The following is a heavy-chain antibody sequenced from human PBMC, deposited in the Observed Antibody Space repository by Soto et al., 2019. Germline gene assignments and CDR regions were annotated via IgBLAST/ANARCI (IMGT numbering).Heavy chain of an antibody. J-gene: IGHJ4*02. Sequence: EVQLLESGGGLVQPGGSLRLSCAASGFTFSIYAMNWVRQAPGKGLEWVSVISGSVGSTYYADSVKGRFTISRDNSKNSLNLQMNSLRAEDTAVYYCARRSSSWYFDYWGQGTLVTVSS. V-gene: IGHV3-23*01. D-gene: IGHD6-13*01. CDR2: ISGSVGST. CDR1: GFTFSIYA. CDR3: ARRSSSWYFDY.